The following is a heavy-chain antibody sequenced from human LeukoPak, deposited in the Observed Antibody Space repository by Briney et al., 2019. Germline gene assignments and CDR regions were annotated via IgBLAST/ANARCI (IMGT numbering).Heavy chain of an antibody. V-gene: IGHV3-30*18. D-gene: IGHD6-19*01. CDR1: GFTFSSYE. Sequence: SGGSLRLSCAASGFTFSSYEMNWVRQAPGKGLEWVAVISYDGNNEYYADSVKGRFTISRDNSKSTLYLQMNSLRAEDTAIYHCAKDRSTGWYAGFDYWGQGTLVTVSS. J-gene: IGHJ4*02. CDR3: AKDRSTGWYAGFDY. CDR2: ISYDGNNE.